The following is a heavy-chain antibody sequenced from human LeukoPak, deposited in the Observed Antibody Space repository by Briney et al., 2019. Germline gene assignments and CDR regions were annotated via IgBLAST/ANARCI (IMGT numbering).Heavy chain of an antibody. J-gene: IGHJ4*02. CDR3: ARPRYGSGSLDS. CDR1: GESFGGHY. CDR2: INHSGST. D-gene: IGHD3-10*01. Sequence: SETLSLTCAVYGESFGGHYWTWIRQPPGRGLEWIGEINHSGSTTSNPSLNNRVTISVDTSKNQFSLKLTSVTAADTAVYYCARPRYGSGSLDSSGQGTLVTVSS. V-gene: IGHV4-34*01.